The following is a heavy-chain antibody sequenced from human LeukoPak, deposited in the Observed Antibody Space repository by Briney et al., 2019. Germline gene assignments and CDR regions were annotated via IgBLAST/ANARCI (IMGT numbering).Heavy chain of an antibody. V-gene: IGHV1-2*02. CDR2: INPNSGGT. CDR3: ATPKIAAAGTYYYGMDV. Sequence: ASVKVSCKASGYTFTGYYMHWVRQAPGQGLEWMGWINPNSGGTNYAQKFQGRVTMTRDTSISTAYMELSRLRSDDTAVYYCATPKIAAAGTYYYGMDVWGQGTTVTVSS. CDR1: GYTFTGYY. J-gene: IGHJ6*02. D-gene: IGHD6-13*01.